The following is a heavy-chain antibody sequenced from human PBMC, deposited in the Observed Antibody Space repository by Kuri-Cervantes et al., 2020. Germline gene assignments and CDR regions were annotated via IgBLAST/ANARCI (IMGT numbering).Heavy chain of an antibody. V-gene: IGHV4-30-4*01. CDR1: GGSTSSSDFY. D-gene: IGHD3-3*01. Sequence: SETLSLTCTVSGGSTSSSDFYWTWIRQTPGKGLEWIGYIYYTGNTYYNPSLKSRVTMSIDTSKSQFSLKLNSVTTTDTAVYYCARDRSERITIFGVVTEYWYFDLWGRGTLVTVSS. J-gene: IGHJ2*01. CDR3: ARDRSERITIFGVVTEYWYFDL. CDR2: IYYTGNT.